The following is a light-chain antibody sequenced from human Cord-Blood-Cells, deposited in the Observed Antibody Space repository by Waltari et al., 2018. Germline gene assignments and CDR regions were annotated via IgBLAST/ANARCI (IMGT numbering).Light chain of an antibody. V-gene: IGKV1-39*01. CDR2: AAS. CDR3: QQSYSTPRT. J-gene: IGKJ1*01. CDR1: QGISSY. Sequence: DIQMTQSPSSLSASVGDRVTITCRASQGISSYLNWYQQKPGKAPKLLIYAASSLQSGVPSRCSGSGSGTDCTLTISSLQPEDFATYYCQQSYSTPRTVGQGTTVEIK.